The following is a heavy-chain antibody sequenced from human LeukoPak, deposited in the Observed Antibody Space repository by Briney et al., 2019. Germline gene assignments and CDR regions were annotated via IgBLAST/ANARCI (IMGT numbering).Heavy chain of an antibody. CDR3: ARGITMVRGVIAHFDY. CDR1: GGSISNYY. V-gene: IGHV4-59*01. Sequence: SETLSLTCTVSGGSISNYYWSWIRQPPGKGLEWIGSIYYTGSTNYNPSLKSRVTISVDTSKNQFSLKLSSVTAADTAVYYCARGITMVRGVIAHFDYWGQGTLVTVSS. CDR2: IYYTGST. D-gene: IGHD3-10*01. J-gene: IGHJ4*02.